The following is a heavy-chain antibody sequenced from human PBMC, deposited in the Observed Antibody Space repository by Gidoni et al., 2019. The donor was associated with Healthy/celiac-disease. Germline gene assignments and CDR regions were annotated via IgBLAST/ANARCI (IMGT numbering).Heavy chain of an antibody. CDR3: ARGDGDYYDSSGYYPFDY. V-gene: IGHV1-69*01. CDR1: GGTFSSYA. CDR2: IIPIFGTA. J-gene: IGHJ4*02. D-gene: IGHD3-22*01. Sequence: QVQLVQSGAEGKKPGSSVTFSCKASGGTFSSYAISWVRQAPGQGLEWMGGIIPIFGTANYAQKFQGRVTITADESTSTAYMELSSLRSEETAVYYCARGDGDYYDSSGYYPFDYWGQGTLVTVSS.